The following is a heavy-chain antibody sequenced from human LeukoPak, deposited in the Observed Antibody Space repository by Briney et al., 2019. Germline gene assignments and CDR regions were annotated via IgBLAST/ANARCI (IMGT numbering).Heavy chain of an antibody. D-gene: IGHD4-23*01. CDR2: IDIDGSST. CDR3: ARDTRTVVTRDFDY. CDR1: GFTFSSYW. V-gene: IGHV3-74*01. J-gene: IGHJ4*02. Sequence: GGSLRLSCAASGFTFSSYWMHWVRQAPGEGLVWVSRIDIDGSSTSYADSVKGRFTISRDNAKNSLYLQMNSLRAEDTAVYYCARDTRTVVTRDFDYWGQGTLVTVSS.